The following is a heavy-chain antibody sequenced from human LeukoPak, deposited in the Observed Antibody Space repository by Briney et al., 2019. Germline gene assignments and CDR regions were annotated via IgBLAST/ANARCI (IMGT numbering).Heavy chain of an antibody. CDR3: ARDGGRSLGLNWFDS. V-gene: IGHV6-1*01. CDR1: GDSVSSNSAA. J-gene: IGHJ5*01. D-gene: IGHD3-16*01. CDR2: TYYRSRWYT. Sequence: SQTLSLTCVISGDSVSSNSAAWTWIRQTPSRGLEWLGRTYYRSRWYTAYALSVKSRITIIPDISKNEFSLHLKSVTPEDTAVYYCARDGGRSLGLNWFDSWGQGTRVTVSS.